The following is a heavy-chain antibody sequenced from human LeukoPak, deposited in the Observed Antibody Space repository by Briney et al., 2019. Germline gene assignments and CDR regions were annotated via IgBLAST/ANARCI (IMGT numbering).Heavy chain of an antibody. J-gene: IGHJ4*02. Sequence: RPSETLSLTCTVSGGSISSSSYYWGWLRQPPGKGLEWVGSITYSGTTYYNPSVKSRSTISVHTSKSQSTLKLTSVTAADTAVYYCAPAYVWGSFRTFNYWGQGTLVTVSS. D-gene: IGHD3-16*02. CDR2: ITYSGTT. CDR3: APAYVWGSFRTFNY. CDR1: GGSISSSSYY. V-gene: IGHV4-39*01.